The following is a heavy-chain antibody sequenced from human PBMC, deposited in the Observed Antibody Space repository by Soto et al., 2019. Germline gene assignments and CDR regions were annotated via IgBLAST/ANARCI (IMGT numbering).Heavy chain of an antibody. J-gene: IGHJ4*02. V-gene: IGHV3-23*01. D-gene: IGHD1-26*01. CDR2: VTYSGANT. CDR3: ATPCLSTGGYSSFDY. Sequence: EVQLLESGGGLVQPGGSLRLSCATSGFTFESYSMSWLRQAPGKGLEWVSLVTYSGANTYYAGSVTGRFTISRDNSRNTLYLQMSSLRVEDTAVYYCATPCLSTGGYSSFDYWGRGTLVTVSS. CDR1: GFTFESYS.